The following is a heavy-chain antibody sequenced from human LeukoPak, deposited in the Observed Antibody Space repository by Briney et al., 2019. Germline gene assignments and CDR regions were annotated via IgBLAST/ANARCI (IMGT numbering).Heavy chain of an antibody. CDR3: AKVRIVGATTGFDY. V-gene: IGHV3-23*01. CDR1: GFTFSSYA. Sequence: PGGSLRLSCAASGFTFSSYAMSWVRQASGKGLEWVSAISGSGSNTYYADSVKGRFTISRDNSKNTLYLQMNSLRAEDTAVYYCAKVRIVGATTGFDYWGQGTLVTVSS. CDR2: ISGSGSNT. J-gene: IGHJ4*02. D-gene: IGHD1-26*01.